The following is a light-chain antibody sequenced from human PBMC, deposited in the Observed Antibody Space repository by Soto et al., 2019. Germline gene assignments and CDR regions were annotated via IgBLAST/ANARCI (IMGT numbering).Light chain of an antibody. V-gene: IGKV3-11*01. CDR3: QQRPNWPLT. CDR1: QSISSH. CDR2: DAS. Sequence: EIVLTQSPATLSLSPGERATLSCRASQSISSHLAWYQQKPGQAPRLLMYDASNRATGIPARFIGSGSGTAFTLTISSLEPEDFAVYYCQQRPNWPLTFGGGTKVEIK. J-gene: IGKJ4*01.